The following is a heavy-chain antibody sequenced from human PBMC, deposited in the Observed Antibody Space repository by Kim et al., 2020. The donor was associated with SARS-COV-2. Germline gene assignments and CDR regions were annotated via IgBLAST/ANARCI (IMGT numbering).Heavy chain of an antibody. CDR1: GYTFTSYG. J-gene: IGHJ6*02. CDR2: ISAYNGDT. V-gene: IGHV1-18*01. CDR3: ARDLLAAAGSYYYGMDV. D-gene: IGHD6-13*01. Sequence: ASVKVSCKASGYTFTSYGFSWVRQAPGQGLEWMGWISAYNGDTNYSQKFRGRVTMTTDASTSTAYLDLRSLRSDDTAVYYCARDLLAAAGSYYYGMDVWGQGTTVAVSS.